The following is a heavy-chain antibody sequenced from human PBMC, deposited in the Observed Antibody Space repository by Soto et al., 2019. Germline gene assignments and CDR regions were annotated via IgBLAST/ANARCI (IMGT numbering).Heavy chain of an antibody. CDR3: VRDGTKTLRDWSER. CDR1: GASISGFY. Sequence: SETLSLTCTVSGASISGFYWSWIRKYAGKGLEWIGRIYATGTSDYNPSLKSRVMMSVDTSKKQFSLKLRSVTAADTAVYYCVRDGTKTLRDWSERWGQEISVHASS. V-gene: IGHV4-4*07. CDR2: IYATGTS. D-gene: IGHD1-1*01. J-gene: IGHJ5*02.